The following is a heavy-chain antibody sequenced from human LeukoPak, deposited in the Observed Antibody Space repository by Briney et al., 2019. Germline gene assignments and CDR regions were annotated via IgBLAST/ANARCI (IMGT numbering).Heavy chain of an antibody. CDR2: IYHSGST. CDR3: ARGVVTTRGWFDP. D-gene: IGHD4-11*01. Sequence: SETLSLTCAVSGCSISSGYYWGWIRQPPGKGLEWIGSIYHSGSTYYNPSLKSRVTISVDTSKNQFSLKLSSVTAADTAVYYCARGVVTTRGWFDPWSQGTLVTVSS. J-gene: IGHJ5*02. V-gene: IGHV4-38-2*01. CDR1: GCSISSGYY.